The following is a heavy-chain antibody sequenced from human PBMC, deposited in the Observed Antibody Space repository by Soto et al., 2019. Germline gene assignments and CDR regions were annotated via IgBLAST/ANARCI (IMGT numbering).Heavy chain of an antibody. D-gene: IGHD3-22*01. V-gene: IGHV1-46*01. J-gene: IGHJ4*02. Sequence: QVQVAQSGAEVKRPGASVKVSCWASGYPFTNFYIHWVRQAPGQGLEWMGIINTSGGSTAYAQKFLGRVTMTRDTSTSTVYMEVSSLRSEDTAAYYCARADYYGSSGYHLDYWGQGTLVTVSS. CDR2: INTSGGST. CDR3: ARADYYGSSGYHLDY. CDR1: GYPFTNFY.